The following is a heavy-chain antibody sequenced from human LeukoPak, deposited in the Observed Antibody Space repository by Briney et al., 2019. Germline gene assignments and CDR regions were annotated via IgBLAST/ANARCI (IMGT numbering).Heavy chain of an antibody. CDR1: GFTFSDYY. CDR3: AKDEGIAAAGMGY. D-gene: IGHD6-13*01. J-gene: IGHJ4*02. V-gene: IGHV3-11*04. Sequence: GGSLRLSCAASGFTFSDYYMNWIRQAPGKGLEWVSSISSSGSTISYADSVKGRFTISRDNSKNTLYLQMNSLRAEDTAVYYCAKDEGIAAAGMGYWGQGTLVTVSS. CDR2: ISSSGSTI.